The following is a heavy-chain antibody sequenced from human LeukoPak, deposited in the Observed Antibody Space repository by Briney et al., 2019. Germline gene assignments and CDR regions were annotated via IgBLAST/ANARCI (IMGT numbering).Heavy chain of an antibody. D-gene: IGHD6-19*01. CDR1: GGSVTPSY. J-gene: IGHJ4*02. Sequence: SETLSLICTVSGGSVTPSYWSWIRQPPGEGLEWIGNFRYSGNTDYNPSLKSRVTIPLDTSKNQFSLKLNSVTAADTAVYYCAATQKWLAFDYWGQGILVTVSS. CDR3: AATQKWLAFDY. CDR2: FRYSGNT. V-gene: IGHV4-59*02.